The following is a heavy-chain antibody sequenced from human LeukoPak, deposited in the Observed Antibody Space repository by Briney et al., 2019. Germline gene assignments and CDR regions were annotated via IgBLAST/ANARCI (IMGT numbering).Heavy chain of an antibody. Sequence: GASVKVSCKASGFTFTHHCFTWVRQAPGQGLEWIGFISGYNGKTNSAQMVQDRITITTDTSTPTAYMKLSSLRSDDTAVYYCTRWGNSAHWPPEAHDYWGPGTLVTVSS. D-gene: IGHD3-16*01. CDR3: TRWGNSAHWPPEAHDY. V-gene: IGHV1-18*01. CDR2: ISGYNGKT. J-gene: IGHJ4*02. CDR1: GFTFTHHC.